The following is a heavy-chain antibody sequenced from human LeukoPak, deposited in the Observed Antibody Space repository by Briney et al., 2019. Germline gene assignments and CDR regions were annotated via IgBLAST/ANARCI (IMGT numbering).Heavy chain of an antibody. CDR2: ISYDGSNK. D-gene: IGHD2-15*01. V-gene: IGHV3-30*18. Sequence: GGSLRLSCAASGFTFSNAWMIWVRQAPGKGLEWVAVISYDGSNKYYADSVKGRFTISRDNSKNTLYLQMNSLRAEDTAVYYCAKVEAENGGSYGIWGQGTLVTVSS. CDR1: GFTFSNAW. CDR3: AKVEAENGGSYGI. J-gene: IGHJ4*02.